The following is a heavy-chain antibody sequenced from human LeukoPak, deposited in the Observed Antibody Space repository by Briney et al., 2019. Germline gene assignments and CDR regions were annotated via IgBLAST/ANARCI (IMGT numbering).Heavy chain of an antibody. CDR1: GYTFTGYY. D-gene: IGHD1-26*01. J-gene: IGHJ4*02. V-gene: IGHV1-2*02. Sequence: ASVTVSCKASGYTFTGYYMHWVRQAPGQGLEWMGWINPNSGGTNYAQKFQGRVTMTRDTSISTAYMELSRLRSDDTAVYYCARVSGGSYTFDYWGQGTLVTVSS. CDR2: INPNSGGT. CDR3: ARVSGGSYTFDY.